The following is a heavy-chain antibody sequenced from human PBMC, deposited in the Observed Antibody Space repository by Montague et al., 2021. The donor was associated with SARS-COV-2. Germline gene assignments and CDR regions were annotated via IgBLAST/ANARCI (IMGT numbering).Heavy chain of an antibody. CDR2: IYYSGST. CDR3: ARGGGYYNYGLDV. D-gene: IGHD3-22*01. Sequence: SETLSLTCTVSGGSITGYYWSWLRRSPGKGLEWIAYIYYSGSTDYSPSLKSRVTISLDTSKNQFSLKVTSVTAADTAVYFCARGGGYYNYGLDVWGPGTTVTVSS. J-gene: IGHJ6*02. V-gene: IGHV4-59*01. CDR1: GGSITGYY.